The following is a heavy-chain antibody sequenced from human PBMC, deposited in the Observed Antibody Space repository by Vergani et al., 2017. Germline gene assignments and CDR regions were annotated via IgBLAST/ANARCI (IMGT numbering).Heavy chain of an antibody. J-gene: IGHJ5*02. CDR3: ARDSGGYVWGSYEAWFDP. CDR2: VFRNGNV. Sequence: QVQLQESGPGLVKPPGTLSLTCAVSGDSIDSFYWSWIRQSPGKVLEWIGYVFRNGNVNYNPSFNFRVAIDTSNNELSLRVTSVTAADTAVYYCARDSGGYVWGSYEAWFDPWGQGTLVTVSS. D-gene: IGHD3-16*01. V-gene: IGHV4-4*08. CDR1: GDSIDSFY.